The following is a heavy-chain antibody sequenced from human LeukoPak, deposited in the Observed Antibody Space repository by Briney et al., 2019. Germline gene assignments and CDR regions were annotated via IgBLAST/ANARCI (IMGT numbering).Heavy chain of an antibody. CDR1: GYTFTSYA. CDR2: INAGNGNT. J-gene: IGHJ5*02. D-gene: IGHD3-10*01. CDR3: ARDPGKGFDP. V-gene: IGHV1-3*01. Sequence: ASVKVSCKASGYTFTSYAMHWVRQAPGQRLEWMGWINAGNGNTKYSQEFQGRVTMTRDTSISTAYMELSRLRSDDTAVYYCARDPGKGFDPWGQGTLVTVSS.